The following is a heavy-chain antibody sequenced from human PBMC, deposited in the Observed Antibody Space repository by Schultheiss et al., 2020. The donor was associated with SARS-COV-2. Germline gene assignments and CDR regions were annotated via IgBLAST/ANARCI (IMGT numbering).Heavy chain of an antibody. D-gene: IGHD6-19*01. CDR2: IYYSGST. CDR3: ARENSSGWYTSWFDP. CDR1: GGSFSGYY. V-gene: IGHV4-59*01. Sequence: SETLSLTCAVYGGSFSGYYWGWIRQPPGKGLEWIGYIYYSGSTNYNPSLKSRVTISVDTSKNQFSLKLSSVTAADTAVYYCARENSSGWYTSWFDPWGQGTLVTVSS. J-gene: IGHJ5*02.